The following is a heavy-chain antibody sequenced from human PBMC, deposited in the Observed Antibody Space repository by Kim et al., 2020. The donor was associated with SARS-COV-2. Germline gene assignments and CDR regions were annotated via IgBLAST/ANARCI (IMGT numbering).Heavy chain of an antibody. D-gene: IGHD3-3*01. CDR1: GFTFSSYA. CDR2: ISGSGGST. Sequence: GGSLRLSCAASGFTFSSYAMSWVRQAPGKGLEWVSAISGSGGSTYYADSVKGRFTISRDNSKNTLYLQMNSLRAEDTAVYYCASLNYDFLLDNWFDPWGQGTLVTVSS. CDR3: ASLNYDFLLDNWFDP. V-gene: IGHV3-23*01. J-gene: IGHJ5*02.